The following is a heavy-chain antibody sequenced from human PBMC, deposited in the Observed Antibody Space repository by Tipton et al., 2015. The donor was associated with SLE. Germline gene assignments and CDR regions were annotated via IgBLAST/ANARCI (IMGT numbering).Heavy chain of an antibody. J-gene: IGHJ5*02. CDR3: ARYTSQYCIDIYCNPNWYDP. CDR2: VYYSGST. D-gene: IGHD2/OR15-2a*01. CDR1: GFTLSGYA. V-gene: IGHV4-30-2*01. Sequence: LRLSCAGSGFTLSGYAMSWVRQPPGKGLEWIGCVYYSGSTYYSPPLSSRVSISLDRSKNQFSLSLSSVTPADTAVYYCARYTSQYCIDIYCNPNWYDPWGQGTLVTVSS.